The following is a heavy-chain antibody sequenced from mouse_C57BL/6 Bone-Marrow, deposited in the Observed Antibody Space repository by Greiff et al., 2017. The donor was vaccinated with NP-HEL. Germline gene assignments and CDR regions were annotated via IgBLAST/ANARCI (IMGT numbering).Heavy chain of an antibody. D-gene: IGHD1-1*01. CDR3: TRDYYYGSSDYAMDY. CDR2: ISSGGDYI. Sequence: EVMLVESGEGLVKPGGSLQLSCAASGFTFSSYAMSWVRQTPEKRLEWVAYISSGGDYIYYADTVKGRFTISRDNARNTLYLQMSSLKSEDTAMYYCTRDYYYGSSDYAMDYWGQGTSVTVSS. J-gene: IGHJ4*01. CDR1: GFTFSSYA. V-gene: IGHV5-9-1*02.